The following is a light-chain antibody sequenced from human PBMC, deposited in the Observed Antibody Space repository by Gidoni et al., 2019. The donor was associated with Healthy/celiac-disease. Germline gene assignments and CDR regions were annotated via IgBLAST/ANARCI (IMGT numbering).Light chain of an antibody. J-gene: IGKJ4*01. CDR1: QSLLHSNVYNY. CDR2: LGS. CDR3: MQALQTPT. Sequence: DIVVTQSPLSLSVTPGEQASISCRSSQSLLHSNVYNYLDWYLQKPGQSPQLLIYLGSNRASGVPDRFSGSGSGTDFTLKISRVEAEDVGVYYCMQALQTPTFGGGTKVEIK. V-gene: IGKV2-28*01.